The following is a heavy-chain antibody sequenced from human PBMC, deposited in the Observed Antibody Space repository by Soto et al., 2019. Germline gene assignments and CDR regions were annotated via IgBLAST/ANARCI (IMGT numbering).Heavy chain of an antibody. CDR1: GMSFDDYA. J-gene: IGHJ4*02. V-gene: IGHV3-9*01. D-gene: IGHD2-8*01. Sequence: SLRHFCVVSGMSFDDYAMLWVRQVAGKGLAWVSGNNWLRGHIGYSFCGKCRITITSDNAKNSLYLQINSLKTEDTALYYCAKDTAPGFYDANGHLDYWGQGTTVTVSS. CDR3: AKDTAPGFYDANGHLDY. CDR2: NNWLRGHI.